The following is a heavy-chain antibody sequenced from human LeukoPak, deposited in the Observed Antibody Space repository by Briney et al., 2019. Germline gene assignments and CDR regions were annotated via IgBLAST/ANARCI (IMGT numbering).Heavy chain of an antibody. CDR2: ITSSGRTT. J-gene: IGHJ6*02. CDR3: AKVFYQSYRYGMDV. Sequence: GGSLRLSCVGSGFAFSGYSMNWVRQAPGKGLEWVAYITSSGRTTYYTDSVKGRFTISRDNSKNTLYLQMNSLRAEDTAVYYCAKVFYQSYRYGMDVWGQGTTVTVSS. V-gene: IGHV3-48*01. CDR1: GFAFSGYS. D-gene: IGHD3-16*02.